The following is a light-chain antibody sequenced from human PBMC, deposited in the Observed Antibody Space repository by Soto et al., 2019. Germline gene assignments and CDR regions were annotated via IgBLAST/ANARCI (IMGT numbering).Light chain of an antibody. CDR2: DAS. CDR3: QQYNNWPIT. V-gene: IGKV1-33*01. Sequence: DIQMTQSPSSLSASVGDRVTITCQASQDISNYLNWYQQKPGKAPKLLIYDASNLETGVPSRFSGSGSGTKFTLSISSLQSEDFEVYSCQQYNNWPITFGQGTRLDIK. CDR1: QDISNY. J-gene: IGKJ5*01.